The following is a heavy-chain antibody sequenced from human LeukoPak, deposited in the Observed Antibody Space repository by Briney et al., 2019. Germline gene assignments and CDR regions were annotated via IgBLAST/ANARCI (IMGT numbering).Heavy chain of an antibody. CDR2: VTGSGETT. J-gene: IGHJ3*01. CDR3: ARSLWIGLHVFDL. CDR1: GFSFSRPA. Sequence: TGGSLRLSCVASGFSFSRPAMSWVRQAPGKGLEWVSAVTGSGETTYYADSVKGRFTISRDNPKSTLYLQLSSLRDDDTAVYYCARSLWIGLHVFDLWGQGTRVTVSS. D-gene: IGHD2-2*03. V-gene: IGHV3-23*01.